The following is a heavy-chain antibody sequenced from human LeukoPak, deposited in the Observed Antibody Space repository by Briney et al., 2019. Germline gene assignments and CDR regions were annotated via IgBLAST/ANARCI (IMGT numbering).Heavy chain of an antibody. J-gene: IGHJ3*02. CDR1: GVSISSYY. D-gene: IGHD4-17*01. Sequence: SETLSLTCTVSGVSISSYYWSWIRQPPGKGLEWIGYISYIGRTNYNPSLKSRVTISIDTSKNQFSLKLTSVTAADTAVYYCARDLVTVTKGFDIWGQGTMVSVSS. CDR3: ARDLVTVTKGFDI. V-gene: IGHV4-59*01. CDR2: ISYIGRT.